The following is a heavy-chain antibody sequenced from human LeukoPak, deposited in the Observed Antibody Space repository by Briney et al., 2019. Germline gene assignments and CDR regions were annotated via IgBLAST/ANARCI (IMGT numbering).Heavy chain of an antibody. D-gene: IGHD5-24*01. CDR3: ARSRRDGYLDL. V-gene: IGHV3-23*05. CDR2: IGSDNKP. Sequence: GGSLRLSCEASGFTFSAYAMTWVRQAPGQGLEWVSSIGSDNKPHYSESVKGRFAISRDNSKNTLYLQMNSLRAEDTAVYYCARSRRDGYLDLWGRGTLVTVSS. CDR1: GFTFSAYA. J-gene: IGHJ2*01.